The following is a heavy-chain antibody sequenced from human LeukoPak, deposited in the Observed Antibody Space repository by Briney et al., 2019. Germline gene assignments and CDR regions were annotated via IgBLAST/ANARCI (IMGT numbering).Heavy chain of an antibody. D-gene: IGHD3-3*01. CDR1: GYTLTELS. CDR2: INPSGGST. J-gene: IGHJ5*02. CDR3: AREKIFGVVGGQNWFDP. V-gene: IGHV1-46*01. Sequence: GASVTVSCKVSGYTLTELSMHWVRQAPGQGLEWMGIINPSGGSTSYAQKFQGRVTMTRDTSTSTVYMELSSLRSEDTAVYYCAREKIFGVVGGQNWFDPWGQGTLVTVSS.